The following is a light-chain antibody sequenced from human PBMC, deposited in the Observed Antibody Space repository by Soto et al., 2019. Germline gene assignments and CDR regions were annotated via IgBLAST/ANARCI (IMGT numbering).Light chain of an antibody. CDR1: NSGSEN. CDR3: QVWASSGDPVV. Sequence: SYELTQPPSVSVAPGQTARITCGGNNSGSENVQWYQQNPGQAPVLVVYDDSDRPSGIPERFSGSKSGDTATLTISRVEAGDEADYYCQVWASSGDPVVFGGGTKLTVL. V-gene: IGLV3-21*02. CDR2: DDS. J-gene: IGLJ2*01.